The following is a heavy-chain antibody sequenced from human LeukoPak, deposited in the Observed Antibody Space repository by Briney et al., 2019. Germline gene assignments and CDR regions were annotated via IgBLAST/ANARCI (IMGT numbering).Heavy chain of an antibody. J-gene: IGHJ4*02. CDR1: GFTFSSYA. D-gene: IGHD3-22*01. CDR2: ISGSGGST. V-gene: IGHV3-23*01. Sequence: GGSLRLSCAASGFTFSSYAMSWVRQAPGKGLEWVSAISGSGGSTYYADSVKGRFTISRDNAKNSLYLQMNSLRAEDTAVYYCARDSFAGYDSSGYSSYDYWGQGTLVTVSS. CDR3: ARDSFAGYDSSGYSSYDY.